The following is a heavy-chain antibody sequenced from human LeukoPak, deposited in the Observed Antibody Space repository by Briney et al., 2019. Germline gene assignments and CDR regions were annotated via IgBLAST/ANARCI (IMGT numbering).Heavy chain of an antibody. Sequence: PSETLSLTCTVSGGSISGYYWGWIRQPPGKGLESIGYIYYSNTNYNPSLKSRVTISVDTSKNQFSLKLSSVTAADTAVYYCARLKYGDYGLYYFDYWGQGTLVTVSS. V-gene: IGHV4-59*08. J-gene: IGHJ4*02. CDR3: ARLKYGDYGLYYFDY. CDR2: IYYSNT. CDR1: GGSISGYY. D-gene: IGHD4-17*01.